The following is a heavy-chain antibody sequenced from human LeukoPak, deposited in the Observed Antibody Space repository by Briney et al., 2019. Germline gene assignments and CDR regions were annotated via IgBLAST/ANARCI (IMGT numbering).Heavy chain of an antibody. Sequence: GGPLRLSCAASGFTFDDYAMHWVRQAPGKGLEWVSGISWNSGSIGYADSVKGRFTISRDNAKNSLYLQMNSLRAEDTALYYCAKDNYGDYVPLRYFDLWGRGTLVTVSS. V-gene: IGHV3-9*01. J-gene: IGHJ2*01. D-gene: IGHD4-17*01. CDR3: AKDNYGDYVPLRYFDL. CDR1: GFTFDDYA. CDR2: ISWNSGSI.